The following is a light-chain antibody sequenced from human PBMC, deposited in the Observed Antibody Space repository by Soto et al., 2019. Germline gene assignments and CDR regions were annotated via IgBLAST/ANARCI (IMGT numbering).Light chain of an antibody. J-gene: IGKJ5*01. V-gene: IGKV2-28*01. CDR1: QALLRGNGYNY. CDR3: MQTVQTPIT. CDR2: GGS. Sequence: DFVMTQSPLSLTVTPGEPASISCRSSQALLRGNGYNYFNWYLQRPGQSPHLLIYGGSNVAPGVPDRFSGSGSGTDFTLRISRVEADDVGVYYCMQTVQTPITFGQGTRLEIK.